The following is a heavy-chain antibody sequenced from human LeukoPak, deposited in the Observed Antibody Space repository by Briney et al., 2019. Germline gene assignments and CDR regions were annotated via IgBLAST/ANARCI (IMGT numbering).Heavy chain of an antibody. V-gene: IGHV4-4*07. D-gene: IGHD5-12*01. CDR3: ARVYSGYDLPGSLANYYFDY. CDR2: FYSGGST. CDR1: GGSISSYY. J-gene: IGHJ4*02. Sequence: PSETLSLTCTVSGGSISSYYWSWIRQPAGTGLEWIGRFYSGGSTDYNPSLKSRVTMSVDASKNQFSLKLSSVTAADTAVYYCARVYSGYDLPGSLANYYFDYWGQGTLATVSS.